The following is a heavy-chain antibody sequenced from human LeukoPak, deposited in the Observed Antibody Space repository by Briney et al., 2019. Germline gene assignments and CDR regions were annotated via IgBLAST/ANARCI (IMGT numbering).Heavy chain of an antibody. Sequence: GGSLRLSCAASGFTFSNYGMNWVRQAPGKRLEWVSFTDTSGNYIYYGDSVKGRFTISRDNAKNLVLLQMNGLRAEDTAAYYCARGRSITLLRGVAMSDGFDIWGQGAMVAVSS. CDR2: TDTSGNYI. CDR3: ARGRSITLLRGVAMSDGFDI. D-gene: IGHD3-10*01. J-gene: IGHJ3*02. V-gene: IGHV3-21*01. CDR1: GFTFSNYG.